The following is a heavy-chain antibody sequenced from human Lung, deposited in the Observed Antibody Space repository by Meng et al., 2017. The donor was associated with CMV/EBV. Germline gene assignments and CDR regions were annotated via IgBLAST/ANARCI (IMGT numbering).Heavy chain of an antibody. D-gene: IGHD3-3*01. Sequence: ESXKISXAASGFTFSGYCMNWVRQAPGKGLEWVSSISSSSTYIYYADSVKGRFTISRDNAKNSLYLEMNSLRAEDTAVYYCVRDLPPYYDFWSGYLDFWG. CDR3: VRDLPPYYDFWSGYLDF. J-gene: IGHJ6*01. V-gene: IGHV3-21*01. CDR2: ISSSSTYI. CDR1: GFTFSGYC.